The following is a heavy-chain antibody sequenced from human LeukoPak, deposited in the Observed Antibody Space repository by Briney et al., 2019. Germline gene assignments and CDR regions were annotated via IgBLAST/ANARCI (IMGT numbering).Heavy chain of an antibody. D-gene: IGHD6-13*01. CDR1: GGTFGSYA. J-gene: IGHJ5*02. V-gene: IGHV1-69*13. CDR3: ARDRVEIAAAGTGPGFDP. CDR2: IIPIFGTA. Sequence: ASVKVSCKASGGTFGSYAISWVRQAPGQGLEWMGGIIPIFGTANYAQKFQGRVTITADESTSTAYMELSSLRSEDTAVYYCARDRVEIAAAGTGPGFDPWGQGTLVTVSS.